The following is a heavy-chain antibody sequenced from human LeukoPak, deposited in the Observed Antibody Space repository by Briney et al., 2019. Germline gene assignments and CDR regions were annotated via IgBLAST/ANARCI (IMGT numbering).Heavy chain of an antibody. CDR1: GFTFSSYG. J-gene: IGHJ4*02. D-gene: IGHD1-1*01. V-gene: IGHV3-33*01. Sequence: GGSLRLSCAASGFTFSSYGMHWVRQPPAKGLEGVEVIWYDGSNKYYAASVKGRCTISRDNSKNTLYLQMNSLRAEDTAVYYCARTRRGHNPFFDYWRQGTLVTVSS. CDR2: IWYDGSNK. CDR3: ARTRRGHNPFFDY.